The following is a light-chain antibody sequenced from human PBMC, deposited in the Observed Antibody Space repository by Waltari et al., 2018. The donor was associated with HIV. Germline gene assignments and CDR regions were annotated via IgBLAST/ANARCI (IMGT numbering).Light chain of an antibody. CDR1: SSTIGKNY. CDR3: ETWDSSLSAGV. J-gene: IGLJ2*01. V-gene: IGLV1-51*02. CDR2: ENT. Sequence: QSVLTQPPSVSAAPGQRVTISCSGSSSTIGKNYVSWYQQVPRTAPKLLIYENTKRPSGIPDLFSGSKSGTSATLGITGLQTGDEADYYCETWDSSLSAGVFGGGTKVTVL.